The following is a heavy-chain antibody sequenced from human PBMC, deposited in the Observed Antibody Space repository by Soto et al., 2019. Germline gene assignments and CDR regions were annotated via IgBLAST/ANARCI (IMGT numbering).Heavy chain of an antibody. CDR3: ARMAVAGPNAFDI. CDR1: GYTFTGYY. Sequence: VKVSCKASGYTFTGYYMHWVRQAPGQGLEWMGWINPNSGGTNYAQKFQGWVTMTRDTSISTAYMELSRLRSDDTAVYYCARMAVAGPNAFDIWGQGTMVTVSS. D-gene: IGHD6-19*01. V-gene: IGHV1-2*04. J-gene: IGHJ3*02. CDR2: INPNSGGT.